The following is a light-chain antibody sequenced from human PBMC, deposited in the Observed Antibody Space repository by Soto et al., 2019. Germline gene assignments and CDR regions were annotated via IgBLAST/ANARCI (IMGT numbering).Light chain of an antibody. V-gene: IGLV2-11*01. CDR3: CSYAGTYTYV. CDR1: NSDVGGYNY. Sequence: QSVLTQPRSVSGSPGQSVTISCTGTNSDVGGYNYVSWYQQHPGEAPKLMIYDVTNRPSGVPHRFSGSKSGNTASLTISGLEAEDEADYYCCSYAGTYTYVFGTGTKLTVL. J-gene: IGLJ1*01. CDR2: DVT.